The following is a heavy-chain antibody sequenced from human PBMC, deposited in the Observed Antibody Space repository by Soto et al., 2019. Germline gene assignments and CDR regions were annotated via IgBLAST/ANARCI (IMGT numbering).Heavy chain of an antibody. V-gene: IGHV3-23*01. J-gene: IGHJ6*02. CDR1: GFTFSSYA. D-gene: IGHD2-15*01. CDR3: AKSPGYIVVVAALLGGSDYYGMDV. CDR2: ISGSGGST. Sequence: GGSLRLSCAASGFTFSSYAMSWVRQAPGKGLEWVSAISGSGGSTYYADSVKGRFTISRDNSKNTLYLQMNSLRAEDTAVYYCAKSPGYIVVVAALLGGSDYYGMDVWGQGTTVTVSS.